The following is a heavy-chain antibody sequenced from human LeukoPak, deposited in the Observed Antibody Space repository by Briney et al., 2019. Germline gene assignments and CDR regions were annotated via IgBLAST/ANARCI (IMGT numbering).Heavy chain of an antibody. V-gene: IGHV4-38-2*01. CDR3: ARRSENSSGCYFAYYFDY. D-gene: IGHD3-22*01. Sequence: PSETLSLTCAVSGYSISSGYYWGWIRQPPGKGLEWIGSIYHSGSTYYNPSLKSRVTISVDTSKNQFSLKLSSVTAADTAVYYCARRSENSSGCYFAYYFDYWGQGTLVTVSS. J-gene: IGHJ4*02. CDR1: GYSISSGYY. CDR2: IYHSGST.